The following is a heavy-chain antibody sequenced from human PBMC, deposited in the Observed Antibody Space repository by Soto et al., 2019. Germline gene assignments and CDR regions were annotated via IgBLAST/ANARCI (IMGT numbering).Heavy chain of an antibody. CDR3: ARGGNRYSNVASGVGGFDY. CDR2: VYHTGST. D-gene: IGHD5-12*01. V-gene: IGHV4-59*01. Sequence: PSGTLSLTCTVSGASISSSYGSWIRQSPGKGLEWIGYVYHTGSTNYNPSLKSRVTISLDTSKSQFSLNLTSLTTADTAVYFCARGGNRYSNVASGVGGFDYWGQGSLVTVSS. CDR1: GASISSSY. J-gene: IGHJ4*02.